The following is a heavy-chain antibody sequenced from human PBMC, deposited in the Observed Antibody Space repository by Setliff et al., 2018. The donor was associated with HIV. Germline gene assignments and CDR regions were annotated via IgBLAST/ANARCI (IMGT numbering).Heavy chain of an antibody. Sequence: GGSLRLSCAASGFTFSNAWMSWVRQAPGKGLEWVGRIKSRADGWPTDYAAPVKGRFIISTDDSKKTLYLQMNSLKTEDTAVYYCATEGYNRPLDYWGQGTLVTVSS. CDR2: IKSRADGWPT. CDR3: ATEGYNRPLDY. V-gene: IGHV3-15*01. D-gene: IGHD5-12*01. J-gene: IGHJ4*02. CDR1: GFTFSNAW.